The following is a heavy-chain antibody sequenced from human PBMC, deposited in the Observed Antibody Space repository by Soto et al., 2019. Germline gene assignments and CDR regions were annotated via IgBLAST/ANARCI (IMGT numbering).Heavy chain of an antibody. Sequence: QSGGSLRLSCAASGFTFGRYAMNWVRQAPGKGLEWVSVISASGGSTYYADSVKGRFSISRDNSKNSLYLQMNSLRDEDMAVYYCARAPEWSRDSNGSPDYCGTGLLLTVFS. CDR2: ISASGGST. D-gene: IGHD3-3*01. J-gene: IGHJ4*02. CDR1: GFTFGRYA. CDR3: ARAPEWSRDSNGSPDY. V-gene: IGHV3-23*01.